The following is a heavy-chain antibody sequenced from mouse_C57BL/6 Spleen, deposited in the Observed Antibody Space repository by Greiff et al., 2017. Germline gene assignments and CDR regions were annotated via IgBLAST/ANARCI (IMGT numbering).Heavy chain of an antibody. V-gene: IGHV6-3*01. Sequence: EVKVEESGGGLVQPGGSMKLSCVASGFTFSNYWMNWVRQSPEKGLEWVAQIRLKSDNYATHYAESVKGRFTISRDDSKSSVYLQMNNLRAEDTGIYYCTRGFDGPHYFDYWGQGTTLTVSS. J-gene: IGHJ2*01. CDR3: TRGFDGPHYFDY. CDR2: IRLKSDNYAT. D-gene: IGHD2-3*01. CDR1: GFTFSNYW.